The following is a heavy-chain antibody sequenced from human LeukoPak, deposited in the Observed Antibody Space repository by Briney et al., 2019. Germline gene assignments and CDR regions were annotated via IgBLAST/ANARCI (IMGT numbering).Heavy chain of an antibody. CDR3: ARDLGIAVAGLFDY. CDR2: IIPILGIA. D-gene: IGHD6-19*01. V-gene: IGHV1-69*04. J-gene: IGHJ4*02. Sequence: SVKVSCKASGGTFSSYAISWVRQAPGQGLEWMGRIIPILGIANYAQKFQGRVTITADKSTSTAYMELSSLRSEDTAVYYCARDLGIAVAGLFDYWGQGTLVTVSS. CDR1: GGTFSSYA.